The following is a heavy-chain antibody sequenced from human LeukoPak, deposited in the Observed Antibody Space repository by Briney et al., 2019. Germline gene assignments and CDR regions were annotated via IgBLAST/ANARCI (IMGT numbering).Heavy chain of an antibody. CDR2: MYSRGDT. J-gene: IGHJ4*02. CDR1: GFTVSDNY. Sequence: TGGSLRLSCAASGFTVSDNYMSWVRQAPGKGLEWVSVMYSRGDTYYANSVKGRFTFSRDISKNTLYLQMNGLRTEDTAMYYCARDTPQVPAAGVLASRGQGTLVIVSS. CDR3: ARDTPQVPAAGVLAS. V-gene: IGHV3-53*01. D-gene: IGHD6-13*01.